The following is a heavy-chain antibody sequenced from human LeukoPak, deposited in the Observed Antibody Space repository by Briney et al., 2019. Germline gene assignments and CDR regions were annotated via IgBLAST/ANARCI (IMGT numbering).Heavy chain of an antibody. Sequence: ASVKVSCKASGYTFTKYGISWVRQAPGQGLEWMGWISTYNDNTNYAQKFQGRVTMTTDTSTNTAYMELRSLRSDDTAVYYCAKGWDFWSGYFSPDYWGQGTLVTVSS. CDR2: ISTYNDNT. CDR1: GYTFTKYG. D-gene: IGHD3-3*01. CDR3: AKGWDFWSGYFSPDY. V-gene: IGHV1-18*01. J-gene: IGHJ4*02.